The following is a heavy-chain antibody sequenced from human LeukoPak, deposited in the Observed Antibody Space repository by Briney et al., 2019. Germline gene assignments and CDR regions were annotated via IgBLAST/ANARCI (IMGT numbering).Heavy chain of an antibody. CDR3: ARDRSQVVGAFDY. CDR2: IWYDGSNK. V-gene: IGHV3-33*01. CDR1: GFTFSSYG. J-gene: IGHJ4*02. D-gene: IGHD1-26*01. Sequence: GRSLRLSCAASGFTFSSYGMHWVRQAPGKGLEWVAVIWYDGSNKYYADSVKGRFTISRDNSKNTLYLQMNSLRAEDTAVYYRARDRSQVVGAFDYWGQGTLVTVSS.